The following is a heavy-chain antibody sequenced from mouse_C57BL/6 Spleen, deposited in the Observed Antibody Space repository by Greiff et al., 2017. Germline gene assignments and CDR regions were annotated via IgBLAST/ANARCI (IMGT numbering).Heavy chain of an antibody. Sequence: EVKLVESGGGLVKPGGSLKLSCAASGFTFSDYGMHWVRQAPEKGLEWVAYISSGSSTIYYADTVKGRFTISRDNAKNTLFLQMTSLRSEDTAMYYFAPKLGRDWYFDVWGTGTTVTVSS. J-gene: IGHJ1*03. V-gene: IGHV5-17*01. CDR1: GFTFSDYG. CDR2: ISSGSSTI. CDR3: APKLGRDWYFDV. D-gene: IGHD4-1*01.